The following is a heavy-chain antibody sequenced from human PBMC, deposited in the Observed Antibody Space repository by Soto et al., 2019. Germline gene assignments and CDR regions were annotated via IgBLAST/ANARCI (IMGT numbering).Heavy chain of an antibody. D-gene: IGHD6-19*01. J-gene: IGHJ5*02. CDR2: IDSSGEK. CDR3: ARRHLAVAVSPWFDP. Sequence: QVTLKESGPVLVKPTETLTLRCTVSGLSITDSEMGVSWIRQPPGQPLEWLAHIDSSGEKSYRTFLKSRLAISKDISKSQSVLTMTTMDPADTATYYCARRHLAVAVSPWFDPWGQGIPVTVSS. CDR1: GLSITDSEMG. V-gene: IGHV2-26*01.